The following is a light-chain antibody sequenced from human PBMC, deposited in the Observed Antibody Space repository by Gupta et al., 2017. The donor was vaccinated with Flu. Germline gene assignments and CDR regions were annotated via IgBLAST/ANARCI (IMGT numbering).Light chain of an antibody. J-gene: IGLJ3*02. CDR3: SSYAGNSNLWV. V-gene: IGLV2-8*01. CDR1: SDVGGYNY. Sequence: SDVGGYNYVSWYQHHPGKAPKLIIYAVTERPSGVPARFSGSKSGNTASLTVSGLQADDEADYFCSSYAGNSNLWVFGGGTKLTVL. CDR2: AVT.